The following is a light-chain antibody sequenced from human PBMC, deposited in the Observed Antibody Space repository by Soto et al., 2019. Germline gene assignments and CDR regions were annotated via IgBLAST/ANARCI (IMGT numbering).Light chain of an antibody. CDR3: QSADSSGTYGV. CDR2: KDS. CDR1: ALPKQY. V-gene: IGLV3-25*02. J-gene: IGLJ1*01. Sequence: SYELTQPPSVSVSPGQTARITCSGDALPKQYAYWYQQKPGQAPVLVIYKDSERPSGIPERFSGSSSVTTVTLTISGVQAEDEADYYCQSADSSGTYGVFGTGTKLTV.